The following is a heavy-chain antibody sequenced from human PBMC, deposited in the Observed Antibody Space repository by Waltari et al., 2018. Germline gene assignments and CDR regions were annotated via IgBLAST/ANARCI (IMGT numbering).Heavy chain of an antibody. CDR1: GFTFSSYL. J-gene: IGHJ4*02. Sequence: EVQLVESGGGLVQPGGSLRLSCEGSGFTFSSYLMLWVRQAPGKGLEWLANIKQDGSEKYYVDSVKGRFTISRDNAKNSLYLQMNSLRVEDTALYYCAILRGGNYWGQGTLVTVSS. CDR3: AILRGGNY. V-gene: IGHV3-7*01. D-gene: IGHD3-16*01. CDR2: IKQDGSEK.